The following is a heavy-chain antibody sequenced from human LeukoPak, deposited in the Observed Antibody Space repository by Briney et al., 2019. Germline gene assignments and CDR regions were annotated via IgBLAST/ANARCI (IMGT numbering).Heavy chain of an antibody. CDR3: ARDIVVVAASLYYFDY. CDR2: ISFSGST. Sequence: SETLSLTCTVSGGSISSSSYYWGWIRQPPGKGLEWIGSISFSGSTYYNPSLKSRVTISVDTSKNHFSLKLSSVTAADTAVYYCARDIVVVAASLYYFDYWGQGTLVTVSS. D-gene: IGHD2-15*01. V-gene: IGHV4-39*07. CDR1: GGSISSSSYY. J-gene: IGHJ4*02.